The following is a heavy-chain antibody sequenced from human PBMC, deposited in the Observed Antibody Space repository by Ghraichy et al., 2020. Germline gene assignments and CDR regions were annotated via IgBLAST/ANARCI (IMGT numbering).Heavy chain of an antibody. CDR3: ARFSSPYCTTYSCIYGMDV. J-gene: IGHJ6*02. V-gene: IGHV1-3*01. Sequence: ASVKVSCKTCGSTVSNSVMRLLRECRGQRLEWKGWINVGSGDTKYSQKFQGRVTVTRDTSASTAYMELSSLRSEDTAVYYCARFSSPYCTTYSCIYGMDVWGQGTTVTVSS. CDR1: GSTVSNSV. CDR2: INVGSGDT. D-gene: IGHD2-8*01.